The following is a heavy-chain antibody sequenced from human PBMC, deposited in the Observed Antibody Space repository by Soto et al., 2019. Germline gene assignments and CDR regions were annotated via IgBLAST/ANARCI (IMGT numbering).Heavy chain of an antibody. V-gene: IGHV1-69*01. Sequence: SVKVSCKASGGTFSSYAISWVRQAPGQGLEWMGGIIPIFGTANYAQKFQGRVTITADESTSTAYMELSSLRSEDTAVYYCAXQTTNSGYSYGYFWFDPWGQGTLVTVSS. CDR1: GGTFSSYA. CDR3: AXQTTNSGYSYGYFWFDP. CDR2: IIPIFGTA. D-gene: IGHD5-18*01. J-gene: IGHJ5*02.